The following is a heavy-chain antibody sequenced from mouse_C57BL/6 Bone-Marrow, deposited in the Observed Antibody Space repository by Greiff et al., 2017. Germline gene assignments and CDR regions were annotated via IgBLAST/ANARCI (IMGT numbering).Heavy chain of an antibody. CDR1: GYTFTSSW. CDR3: ARSGPLGRSFDY. D-gene: IGHD4-1*01. CDR2: IYPTSGRT. Sequence: QVHVKQPGAELVKPGASVKMSCKASGYTFTSSWITGVKQRPGQGLEWIGDIYPTSGRTNYNEKFKSKAILTVDTSSNTAYMQLSSLTSEDSAVFYCARSGPLGRSFDYWGQGTTLTVSS. J-gene: IGHJ2*01. V-gene: IGHV1-55*01.